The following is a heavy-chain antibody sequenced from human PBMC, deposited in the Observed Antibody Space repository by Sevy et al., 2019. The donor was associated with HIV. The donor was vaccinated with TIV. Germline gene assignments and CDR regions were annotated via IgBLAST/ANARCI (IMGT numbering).Heavy chain of an antibody. CDR3: AKKMGGGSGMAFLVDY. D-gene: IGHD5-18*01. J-gene: IGHJ4*02. CDR2: LSGTGDYK. V-gene: IGHV3-23*01. CDR1: GFTFSNFA. Sequence: GGSLRLSCAASGFTFSNFAMGWVRRAPGKGLDWISVLSGTGDYKDYADSVKGRFTISRDNSKNTLSLQMNSLRAEDTAIFYCAKKMGGGSGMAFLVDYWGQGTLVTVSS.